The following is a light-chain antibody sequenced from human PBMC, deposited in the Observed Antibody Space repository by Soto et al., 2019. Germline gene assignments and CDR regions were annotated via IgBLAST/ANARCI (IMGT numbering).Light chain of an antibody. Sequence: EIVLTQSPATLSVSPGERATLSCRASQSVSSNLAWYQQKPGQAPRLLIYGASTRATGIPARFSGSGSGTEFTLTISSLQSEDSAVYYCQQINTWPPMYKFGQGTKVDIK. V-gene: IGKV3-15*01. J-gene: IGKJ2*01. CDR1: QSVSSN. CDR2: GAS. CDR3: QQINTWPPMYK.